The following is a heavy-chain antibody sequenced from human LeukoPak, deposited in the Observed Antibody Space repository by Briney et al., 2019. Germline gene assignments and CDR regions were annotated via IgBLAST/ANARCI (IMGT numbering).Heavy chain of an antibody. CDR2: INPSGGST. V-gene: IGHV1-46*01. D-gene: IGHD5-18*01. Sequence: ASVKVSCKASGYTFSSYYIRWVRQAPGQGLEWMGIINPSGGSTSYAQKFQGRVTMTRDTSASTVYMELSSLRSEDTAVYYCARAYTYGLGYWGRGIPVTVSS. CDR1: GYTFSSYY. J-gene: IGHJ4*02. CDR3: ARAYTYGLGY.